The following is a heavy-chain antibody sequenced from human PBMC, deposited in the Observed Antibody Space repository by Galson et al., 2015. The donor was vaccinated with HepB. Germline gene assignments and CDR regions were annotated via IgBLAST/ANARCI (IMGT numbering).Heavy chain of an antibody. CDR2: INTNTGNP. Sequence: SVKVSCQASGYTFTSFLMTWVRQAPGQGLEWMGWINTNTGNPTYAQGFTGRFVFSLDTSVSTAYLQISSLKAEDTAVYYCARDLGSAAAGPFDYWSQGTLVTVSS. D-gene: IGHD6-13*01. V-gene: IGHV7-4-1*02. CDR1: GYTFTSFL. CDR3: ARDLGSAAAGPFDY. J-gene: IGHJ4*02.